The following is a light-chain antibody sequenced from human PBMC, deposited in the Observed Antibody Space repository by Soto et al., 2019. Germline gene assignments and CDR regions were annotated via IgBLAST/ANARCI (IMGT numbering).Light chain of an antibody. CDR1: SSDVGSYNL. CDR2: EGS. V-gene: IGLV2-23*01. Sequence: QSVLTQPASVSGSPGQSITISCTGTSSDVGSYNLVSWYQQHPGKAPKLMIYEGSKRPSGVSNRFSGSKSGNTASLTISGLQAEDVADYYCCSYAGSSTDEIFGGGTKVTVL. J-gene: IGLJ2*01. CDR3: CSYAGSSTDEI.